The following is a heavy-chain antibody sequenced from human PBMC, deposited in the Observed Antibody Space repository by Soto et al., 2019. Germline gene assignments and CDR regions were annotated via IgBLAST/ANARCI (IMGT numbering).Heavy chain of an antibody. CDR2: INHSGST. D-gene: IGHD3-3*01. V-gene: IGHV4-34*01. Sequence: SETLTLTCAVYGWSFSGYYWNRVRQPPGKGQEWIGEINHSGSTNYNPSLKSRVTISVDTSKNQFSLKLRSVTAADTAVYFCARGVTIFGVVIAFARFDPGGQGTRVTVSS. CDR1: GWSFSGYY. CDR3: ARGVTIFGVVIAFARFDP. J-gene: IGHJ5*02.